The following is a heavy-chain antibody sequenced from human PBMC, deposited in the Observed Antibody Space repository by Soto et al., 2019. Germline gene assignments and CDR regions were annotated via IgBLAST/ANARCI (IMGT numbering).Heavy chain of an antibody. J-gene: IGHJ4*02. CDR2: IYYSGST. Sequence: PSETLSLTCTVSGGSVSSGSYYWSWIRQPPGKGLEWIGYIYYSGSTNYNPSLKSRVTISVDTSKNQFSLKLSSVTAADTAVYYCARIRGGYSYGYDVPYYFDYWGQGTLVTVSS. D-gene: IGHD5-18*01. CDR1: GGSVSSGSYY. V-gene: IGHV4-61*01. CDR3: ARIRGGYSYGYDVPYYFDY.